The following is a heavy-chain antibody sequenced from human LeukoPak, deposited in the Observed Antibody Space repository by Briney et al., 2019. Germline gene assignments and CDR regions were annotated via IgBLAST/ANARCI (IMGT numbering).Heavy chain of an antibody. CDR3: ARNHMAANNHYPFDN. V-gene: IGHV3-74*01. Sequence: SGGSLRLSCATSGFIFSSSWMHWVRQSPAEGLVWVPRINHDGSGTSYADSVKGRFTISRDNAKNTLYLQLNSLRAEDTAVYYCARNHMAANNHYPFDNWGQGTLVTVSS. D-gene: IGHD1-14*01. CDR2: INHDGSGT. CDR1: GFIFSSSW. J-gene: IGHJ4*02.